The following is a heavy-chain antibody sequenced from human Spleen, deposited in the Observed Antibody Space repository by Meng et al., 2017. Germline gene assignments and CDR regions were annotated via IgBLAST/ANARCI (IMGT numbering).Heavy chain of an antibody. CDR2: IYYSGRT. V-gene: IGHV4-31*03. CDR1: RGLISSGGYY. D-gene: IGHD6-13*01. J-gene: IGHJ5*02. CDR3: AREGRYSRLNWFDP. Sequence: LGRPSRDLSLTRMSPRGLISSGGYYWRWIRQHPGKGLEWIGEIYYSGRTYYDPSHKSRVTISVDTSKNQFSLKLSSVTAADTAVYYCAREGRYSRLNWFDPWGQGTLVTVSS.